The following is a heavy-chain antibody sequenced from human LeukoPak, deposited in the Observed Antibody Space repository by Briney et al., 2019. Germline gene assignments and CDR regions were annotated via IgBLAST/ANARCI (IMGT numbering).Heavy chain of an antibody. D-gene: IGHD3-16*01. CDR3: ARGSVGGGNYFDY. Sequence: GGSLRLSCAASGFTFSSYSMNWVRQAPGKGLEWVSSISSSSSYIYYADSVKGRFTISRDNAKNSLYLQMNSLRAEDTAVYYCARGSVGGGNYFDYWGQGTLVTVSS. J-gene: IGHJ4*02. CDR2: ISSSSSYI. V-gene: IGHV3-21*01. CDR1: GFTFSSYS.